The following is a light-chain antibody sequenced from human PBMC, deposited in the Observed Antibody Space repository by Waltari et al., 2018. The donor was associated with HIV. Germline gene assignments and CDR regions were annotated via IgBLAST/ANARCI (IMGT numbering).Light chain of an antibody. J-gene: IGKJ1*01. CDR2: DAS. CDR3: LQYNSYPWT. Sequence: DVQVTQSPSSLSAAVGDRVTITCRASQGIRTDLGWFQPKPGKAPKRLIYDASSLQTGVPSRFSGSGYGREFTLTIRSLQPEDFANYYCLQYNSYPWTFGQGTKVEIK. V-gene: IGKV1-17*01. CDR1: QGIRTD.